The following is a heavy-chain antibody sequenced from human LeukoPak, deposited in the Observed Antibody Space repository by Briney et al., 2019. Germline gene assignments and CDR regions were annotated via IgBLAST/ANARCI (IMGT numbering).Heavy chain of an antibody. Sequence: VASVKVSCKASGGTFSSYAISWVRQAPGQGLEWMGGIIPIFGTANYAQKFQGRVTMTRDMSTSTVYMELSSLRSEDTAVYYCARVPWFGELLLGGDAFDNWGQGTMVTVSS. D-gene: IGHD3-10*01. J-gene: IGHJ3*02. CDR2: IIPIFGTA. V-gene: IGHV1-69*05. CDR3: ARVPWFGELLLGGDAFDN. CDR1: GGTFSSYA.